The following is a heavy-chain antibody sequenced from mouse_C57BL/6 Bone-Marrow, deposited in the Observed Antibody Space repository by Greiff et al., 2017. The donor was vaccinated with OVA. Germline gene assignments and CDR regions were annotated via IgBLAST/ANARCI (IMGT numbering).Heavy chain of an antibody. Sequence: QVHVKQSGAELVRPGTSVKVSCKASGYAFTNYLIEWVKQRPGQGLEWIGVINPGSGGTNYNEKFKGKATLTADKSSSTAYMQLSSLTSEDSAVYFCAIGHYDPYYFDYWGQGTTLTVSS. CDR3: AIGHYDPYYFDY. J-gene: IGHJ2*01. D-gene: IGHD2-4*01. V-gene: IGHV1-54*01. CDR1: GYAFTNYL. CDR2: INPGSGGT.